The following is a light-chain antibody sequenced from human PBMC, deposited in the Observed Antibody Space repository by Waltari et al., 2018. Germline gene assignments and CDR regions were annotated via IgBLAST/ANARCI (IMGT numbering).Light chain of an antibody. CDR2: KAS. V-gene: IGKV1-5*03. CDR1: QSISAW. CDR3: QQYNTY. J-gene: IGKJ2*01. Sequence: DIQMTQSPSTLSPSVGDRVTITCRASQSISAWLAWYQQKPGKAPKLLIYKASTLQSGVPSRFSGSGSGTEFTLTISSLQPDDFATDYCQQYNTYFGQGTKLEIK.